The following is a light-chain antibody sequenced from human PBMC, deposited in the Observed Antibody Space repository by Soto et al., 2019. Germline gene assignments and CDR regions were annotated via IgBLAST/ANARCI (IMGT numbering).Light chain of an antibody. CDR1: SSNIGRNT. V-gene: IGLV1-44*01. J-gene: IGLJ2*01. CDR3: ATWDDSLNGPV. Sequence: QSVLTQPPSASGTPGRRVTISCSGSSSNIGRNTVNWYQQLPGTAPKLLIYSDNQRPSGVPDRFSGSKSGTSASLAISGLQSEDEADYICATWDDSLNGPVFGGGTKLTVL. CDR2: SDN.